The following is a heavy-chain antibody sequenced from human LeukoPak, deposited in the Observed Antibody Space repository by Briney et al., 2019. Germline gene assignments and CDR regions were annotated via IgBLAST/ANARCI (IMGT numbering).Heavy chain of an antibody. D-gene: IGHD4-17*01. J-gene: IGHJ3*02. CDR3: ARPLDYGHEGAFDI. Sequence: GESLQISCKGSGYSFTSYWIGWVRPLPGKGLEWMGIIYPGDSDTRYSPSFQGQVTISADKSISTAYLQWSSLKASDTAMYYCARPLDYGHEGAFDIWGQGTMVTVSS. CDR1: GYSFTSYW. CDR2: IYPGDSDT. V-gene: IGHV5-51*01.